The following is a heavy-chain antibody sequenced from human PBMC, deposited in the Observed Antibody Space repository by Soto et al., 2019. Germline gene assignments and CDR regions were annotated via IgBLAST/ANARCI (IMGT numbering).Heavy chain of an antibody. D-gene: IGHD6-6*01. CDR2: ISYDGSNK. V-gene: IGHV3-30-3*01. CDR3: ARETCSSSSCGMDV. J-gene: IGHJ6*02. CDR1: GFTFSSYA. Sequence: PGGSLRLSCAASGFTFSSYAMHWVRQAPGKGLEWVAVISYDGSNKYYADSVKGRFTISRDNSKNTLYLQMNSLRAEDTAVYYCARETCSSSSCGMDVWGQGTTVTVSS.